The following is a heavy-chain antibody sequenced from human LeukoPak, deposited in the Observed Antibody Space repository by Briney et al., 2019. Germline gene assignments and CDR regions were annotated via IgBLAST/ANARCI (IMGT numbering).Heavy chain of an antibody. Sequence: ASVKVSCKASGYTFTGYCMHWVRQAPGQGLEWMGWINPNSGGTNYAQKFQGRVTMTRDTSISTAYMEPSRLRSDDTAAYYCAREAAQLGYYYYYYMDVWGKGTTVTVSS. V-gene: IGHV1-2*02. CDR1: GYTFTGYC. CDR3: AREAAQLGYYYYYYMDV. D-gene: IGHD1-26*01. J-gene: IGHJ6*03. CDR2: INPNSGGT.